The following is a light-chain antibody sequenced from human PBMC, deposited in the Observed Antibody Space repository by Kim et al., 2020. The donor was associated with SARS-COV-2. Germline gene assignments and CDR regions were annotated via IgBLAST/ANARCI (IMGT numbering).Light chain of an antibody. CDR2: GAS. J-gene: IGKJ2*01. Sequence: LPPVDRSTLSCRASQSVSNNYFAWYQQKPGQAPRLLIYGASSRATGIPDRFSGSGSGTDFTLSISSLEPEDFAVYYCQQYGSAPRTLGQGTKLEI. CDR1: QSVSNNY. V-gene: IGKV3-20*01. CDR3: QQYGSAPRT.